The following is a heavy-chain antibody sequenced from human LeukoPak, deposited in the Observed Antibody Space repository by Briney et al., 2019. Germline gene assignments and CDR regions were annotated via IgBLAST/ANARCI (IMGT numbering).Heavy chain of an antibody. D-gene: IGHD3-22*01. J-gene: IGHJ5*02. CDR1: GGSISSSSYY. CDR2: IYYSGST. CDR3: ARLSGRYYYDSSGYYDPNWFDP. V-gene: IGHV4-39*01. Sequence: SETLSLTCTVSGGSISSSSYYWGWLRQPPGKGLEWIGSIYYSGSTYYNPSLKSRVTISVDTSKNQFSLKLSSVTAADTAVYYCARLSGRYYYDSSGYYDPNWFDPWGQGTLVTVSS.